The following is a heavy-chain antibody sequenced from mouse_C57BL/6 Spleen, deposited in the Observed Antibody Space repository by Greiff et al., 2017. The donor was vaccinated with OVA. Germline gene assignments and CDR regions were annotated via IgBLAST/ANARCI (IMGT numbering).Heavy chain of an antibody. CDR3: ARVYDYPYYYAMDY. J-gene: IGHJ4*01. D-gene: IGHD2-4*01. Sequence: VQLQQPGAELVKPGASVKMSCKASGYTFTSYWITWVKQRPGQGLEWIGDIYPGSGSTNYNETFTRKATLTVDTSSSTAYMQLSSLTSEDSAVYYCARVYDYPYYYAMDYWGQGTSVTVSS. CDR1: GYTFTSYW. CDR2: IYPGSGST. V-gene: IGHV1-55*01.